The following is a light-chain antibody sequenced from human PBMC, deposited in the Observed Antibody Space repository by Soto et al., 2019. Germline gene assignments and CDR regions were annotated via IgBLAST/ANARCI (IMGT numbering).Light chain of an antibody. CDR2: YAS. J-gene: IGKJ1*01. CDR1: QDISQY. Sequence: DIQMTQSPSSLSASVGDRVTLTCRASQDISQYLAWYQQSPGKVPKLLIYYASTLQSGVPSRFSGSGSGTEFTLTISSLQPEDVATYYCLKYTKDAPGTFGQRTKVEI. CDR3: LKYTKDAPGT. V-gene: IGKV1-27*01.